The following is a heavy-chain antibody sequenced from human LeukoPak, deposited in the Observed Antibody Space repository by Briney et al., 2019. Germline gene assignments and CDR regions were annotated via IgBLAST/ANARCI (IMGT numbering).Heavy chain of an antibody. Sequence: GGSLRLSCAASGFTFSNAWMSWVRQAPGKGLEWVGRVKSKSDGGTTDYAAFVKGRFIVSRDDSKSIAYLQMNSLKTEDTAVYYCAKDSYDFWSGYSKLPFDYWGQGTLVTVSS. CDR3: AKDSYDFWSGYSKLPFDY. V-gene: IGHV3-15*01. D-gene: IGHD3-3*01. CDR2: VKSKSDGGTT. J-gene: IGHJ4*02. CDR1: GFTFSNAW.